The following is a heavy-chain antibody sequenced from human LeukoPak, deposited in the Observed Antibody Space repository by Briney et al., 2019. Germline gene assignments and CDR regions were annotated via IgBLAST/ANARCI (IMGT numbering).Heavy chain of an antibody. CDR2: INPNSGGT. Sequence: ASVRVSCKASGYTFTGYYMHWVRQAPGQGLVWMGWINPNSGGTNYAQKFQGRVTMTRDTSISTAYMELSRLRSDDTAVYYCARVCSGGSCYYYFDYWGQGTLVTVSS. V-gene: IGHV1-2*02. CDR3: ARVCSGGSCYYYFDY. CDR1: GYTFTGYY. J-gene: IGHJ4*02. D-gene: IGHD2-15*01.